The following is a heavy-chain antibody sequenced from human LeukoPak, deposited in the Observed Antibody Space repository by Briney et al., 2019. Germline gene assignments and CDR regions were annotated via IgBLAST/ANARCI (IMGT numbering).Heavy chain of an antibody. CDR3: ATRIPAVNYYYYYMDV. V-gene: IGHV1-69*13. CDR2: IIPIFGTA. D-gene: IGHD2-2*01. Sequence: ASVKVSCKASGGTFSSYAISWVRQAPGQGLEWMGGIIPIFGTANYAQKFQGRVRITADESTSTAYMELSSLRSKDTAVYYCATRIPAVNYYYYYMDVWGKGTTVTVSS. J-gene: IGHJ6*03. CDR1: GGTFSSYA.